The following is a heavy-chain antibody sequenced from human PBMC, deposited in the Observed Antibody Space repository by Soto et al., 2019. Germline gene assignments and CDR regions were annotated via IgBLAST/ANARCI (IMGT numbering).Heavy chain of an antibody. CDR3: ARWRMTTVTTSAFDI. V-gene: IGHV4-59*06. Sequence: PSETLSLTCTVSGGSISSYYWSWIRQHPGKGLEWIGYIYYSGSTYYNPSLKSRVTISVDTSKNQFSLKLSSVTAADTAVYYCARWRMTTVTTSAFDIWGQGTMVTVSS. CDR2: IYYSGST. CDR1: GGSISSYY. J-gene: IGHJ3*02. D-gene: IGHD4-17*01.